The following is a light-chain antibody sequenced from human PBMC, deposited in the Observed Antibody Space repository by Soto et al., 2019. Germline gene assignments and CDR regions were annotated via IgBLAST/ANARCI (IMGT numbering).Light chain of an antibody. CDR3: QQYNGHSTWT. CDR2: DAS. J-gene: IGKJ1*01. CDR1: QSISSW. Sequence: DIQMTQSPSTLSASVGDRVTITCRASQSISSWLAWYQLKPGKAPKVLIWDASTLQRGVPSRFSVSVSGTEFTLTISSLQPDEFATYYCQQYNGHSTWTFGQGTKVDIK. V-gene: IGKV1-5*01.